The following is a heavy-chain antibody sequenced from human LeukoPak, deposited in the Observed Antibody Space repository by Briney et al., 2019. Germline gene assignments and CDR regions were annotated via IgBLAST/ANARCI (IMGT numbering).Heavy chain of an antibody. CDR2: SSSSTI. Sequence: GGSLRLSCETFGFTFSSYSMNWVRQAPGKGLEWVSYSSSSTIYYAESVRGRFTISRDNVQSSVYLQMNSLRVEDTAVHYCARDPMTLVTSRSAVDGNPPEYWGLGTLVTVSS. CDR3: ARDPMTLVTSRSAVDGNPPEY. V-gene: IGHV3-48*01. D-gene: IGHD4-17*01. CDR1: GFTFSSYS. J-gene: IGHJ4*02.